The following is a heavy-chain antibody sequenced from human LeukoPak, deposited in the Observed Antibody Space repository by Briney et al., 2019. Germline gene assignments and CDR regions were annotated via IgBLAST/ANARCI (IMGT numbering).Heavy chain of an antibody. Sequence: SETLSLTCAVSGGSISSSNWWSWVRQPPGQGLEWIGEIYHSGSTNYNPSLKSRVTISVDKSKNQFSLKLSSVTAADTAVYYCARDHGTTVTTPRYYYYGMDVWGQGTTVTVSS. CDR2: IYHSGST. J-gene: IGHJ6*02. CDR3: ARDHGTTVTTPRYYYYGMDV. CDR1: GGSISSSNW. V-gene: IGHV4-4*02. D-gene: IGHD4-11*01.